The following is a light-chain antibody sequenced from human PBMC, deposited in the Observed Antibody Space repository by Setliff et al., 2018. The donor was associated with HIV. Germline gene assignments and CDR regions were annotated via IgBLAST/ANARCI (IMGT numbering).Light chain of an antibody. CDR1: SSDVGGYYS. V-gene: IGLV2-14*03. CDR3: SSYTSTSTYV. CDR2: AVS. J-gene: IGLJ1*01. Sequence: QSALTQPASVSGSPGQSITISCTGISSDVGGYYSVSWYQQHPGKAPKLMIYAVSNRPSGVSTRFSGSKSGNTASLTISGLQAEDEADYYCSSYTSTSTYVFGTGTKVTVL.